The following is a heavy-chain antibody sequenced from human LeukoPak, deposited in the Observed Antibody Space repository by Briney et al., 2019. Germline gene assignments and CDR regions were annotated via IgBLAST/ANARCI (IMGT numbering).Heavy chain of an antibody. J-gene: IGHJ5*02. CDR3: ARVSPFIMITFGGVTAET. D-gene: IGHD3-16*01. CDR1: GGSISSYY. V-gene: IGHV4-59*01. CDR2: IYYSGST. Sequence: SETLSLTCTVSGGSISSYYWSWIRQPPGKGLEWIGYIYYSGSTNYNPSLKSRVTISVDTSKNQFSLKLSSVTAADTAVYYCARVSPFIMITFGGVTAETWGQGTLVTVSS.